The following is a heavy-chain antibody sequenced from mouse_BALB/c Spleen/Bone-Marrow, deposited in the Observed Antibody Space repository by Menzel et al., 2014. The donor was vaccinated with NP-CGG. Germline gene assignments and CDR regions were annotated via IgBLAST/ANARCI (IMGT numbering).Heavy chain of an antibody. Sequence: EVHLVESGGGLVKPGGSLKLSCAASGFSFSSYAVSWVRQTPEKRLEWVASISGGGNSYHSDNMKGRLTISRDNARNILYLQMSSLRSEDTAMYYCAIARGVTTATPYYFDYWGQGTALTVSS. CDR3: AIARGVTTATPYYFDY. D-gene: IGHD1-2*01. J-gene: IGHJ2*01. CDR1: GFSFSSYA. V-gene: IGHV5-6-5*01. CDR2: ISGGGNS.